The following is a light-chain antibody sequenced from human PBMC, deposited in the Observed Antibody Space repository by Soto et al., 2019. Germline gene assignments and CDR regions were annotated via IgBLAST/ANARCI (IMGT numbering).Light chain of an antibody. CDR1: QSVGSD. Sequence: IVMNHSPATLSVSQGEIATLSFRAIQSVGSDLAWYQQKPGQAPRLVIYDIFTRATGVPTRISGSGSETDFTLTVSSLRSDDSAVYYCQQYNYWPITFGQGTRLEIK. V-gene: IGKV3D-15*01. J-gene: IGKJ5*01. CDR3: QQYNYWPIT. CDR2: DIF.